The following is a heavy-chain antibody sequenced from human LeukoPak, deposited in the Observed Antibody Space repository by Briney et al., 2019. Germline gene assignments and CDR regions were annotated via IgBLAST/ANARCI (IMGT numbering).Heavy chain of an antibody. D-gene: IGHD2-2*01. CDR3: ARGKYQLLATGWFDP. Sequence: PSETLSLTCTVSGGSITSYWSWIRQPPGKGLEWVGYIYYSGSTNYNPSLKSRVTMSIDTSKNQFSLKLSSVTAADTAVYYCARGKYQLLATGWFDPWGQGTLVTVSS. J-gene: IGHJ5*02. V-gene: IGHV4-59*01. CDR2: IYYSGST. CDR1: GGSITSY.